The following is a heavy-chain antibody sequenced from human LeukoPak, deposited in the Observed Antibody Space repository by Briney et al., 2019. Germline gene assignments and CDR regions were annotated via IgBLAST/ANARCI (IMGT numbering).Heavy chain of an antibody. CDR1: GFTFDDYA. J-gene: IGHJ4*02. Sequence: QTGGSLRLSCAASGFTFDDYAMHWVRQAPGKGLEWVSGISWNSGSLGYVDSVKGRFTISRDNAKNSLYLQMNSLRAEDMALYYCAKSIEGSGSYYNSYFDYWGQGALVTVSS. CDR3: AKSIEGSGSYYNSYFDY. V-gene: IGHV3-9*03. CDR2: ISWNSGSL. D-gene: IGHD3-10*01.